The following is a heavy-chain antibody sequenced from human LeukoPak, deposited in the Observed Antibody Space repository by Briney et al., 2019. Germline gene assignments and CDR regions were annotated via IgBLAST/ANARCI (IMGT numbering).Heavy chain of an antibody. CDR2: INHSGST. CDR1: GGSFSGYY. V-gene: IGHV4-34*01. J-gene: IGHJ4*02. D-gene: IGHD5-18*01. Sequence: KASETLSLTCAVYGGSFSGYYWSWIRQPPGKGLEWIGEINHSGSTNYNPSLKSRVTTSVDTSKNQFSLKLSSVTAADTAVYYCARSHRYSYDKGLFDYWGQGTLVTVSS. CDR3: ARSHRYSYDKGLFDY.